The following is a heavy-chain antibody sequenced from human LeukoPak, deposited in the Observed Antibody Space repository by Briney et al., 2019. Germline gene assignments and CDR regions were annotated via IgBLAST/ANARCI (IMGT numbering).Heavy chain of an antibody. CDR1: GFSFRNYR. J-gene: IGHJ4*01. CDR3: ARYSSSSGGASYYLDY. CDR2: ISGDGSVT. D-gene: IGHD6-6*01. V-gene: IGHV3-74*01. Sequence: GGSLRLSCGASGFSFRNYRMHWVRQVPGKRLVWVSRISGDGSVTNYADSVQGRFTISRDNAKNILYLQINSLRSEDTAVYYCARYSSSSGGASYYLDYWGHGTLVTVSS.